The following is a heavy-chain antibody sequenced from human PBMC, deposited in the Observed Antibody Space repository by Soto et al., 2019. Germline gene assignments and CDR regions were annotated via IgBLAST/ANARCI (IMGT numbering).Heavy chain of an antibody. CDR3: ARDPAYSGYDYSI. V-gene: IGHV4-31*03. Sequence: PSETLSLTCTVSGGSISSGGYYWSWIRQHPGKGLEWIGYIYYSGSTYYNPSLKSRVTISVDTSKNQFSLKLSSVTAADTAVYYCARDPAYSGYDYSIWGQGTLVTVSS. J-gene: IGHJ4*02. D-gene: IGHD5-12*01. CDR1: GGSISSGGYY. CDR2: IYYSGST.